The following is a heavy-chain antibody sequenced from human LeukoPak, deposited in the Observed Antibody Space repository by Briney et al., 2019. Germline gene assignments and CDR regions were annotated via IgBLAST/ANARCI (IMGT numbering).Heavy chain of an antibody. CDR1: GGSISSGGYY. Sequence: SETLSLTCTVSGGSISSGGYYWSWIRQPPGKGLEWFGYIYHSGSTYCNPSLKSRVTISVDRSKNQFSLKLCSVTAADTAVYYCATDLPTMVKGDSFDIWGQGTMVTVSS. J-gene: IGHJ3*02. CDR3: ATDLPTMVKGDSFDI. V-gene: IGHV4-30-2*01. D-gene: IGHD4-23*01. CDR2: IYHSGST.